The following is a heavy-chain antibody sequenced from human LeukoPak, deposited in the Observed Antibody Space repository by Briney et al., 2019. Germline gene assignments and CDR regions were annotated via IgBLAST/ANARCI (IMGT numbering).Heavy chain of an antibody. D-gene: IGHD3-3*01. CDR2: IYYSGST. Sequence: SETLSLTCTVSGGSISSYYWSWIRQPPGKGLEWIGYIYYSGSTNYNPSLKSRVTISVDTSKNQFSLKLSSVTAEDTAVYYCARDRAYTIFGVVISEGIDYWGQGTLVTVSS. V-gene: IGHV4-59*01. J-gene: IGHJ4*02. CDR3: ARDRAYTIFGVVISEGIDY. CDR1: GGSISSYY.